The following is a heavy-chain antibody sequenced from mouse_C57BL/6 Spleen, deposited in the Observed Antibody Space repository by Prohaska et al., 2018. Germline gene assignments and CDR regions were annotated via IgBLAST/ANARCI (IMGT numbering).Heavy chain of an antibody. CDR1: FIFTDYY. J-gene: IGHJ3*01. CDR3: ARYRRGSSGLCAY. V-gene: IGHV7-3*01. CDR2: IRNKANGYTT. D-gene: IGHD3-2*02. Sequence: FIFTDYYISWVRQPPANALESLGFIRNKANGYTTEYSASVKGRFTISRDNSQSILYLQMNALRAEDSATYYCARYRRGSSGLCAYWGQGTLVTVSA.